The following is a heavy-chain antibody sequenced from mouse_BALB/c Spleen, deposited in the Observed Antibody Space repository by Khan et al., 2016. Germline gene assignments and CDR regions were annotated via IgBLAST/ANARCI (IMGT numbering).Heavy chain of an antibody. Sequence: VQLQQPGAELVKPGASVKLSCTASGFNIKDTYMHWVKQRPEQDLEWIGRIDPANGNTKYDPKFQGKATITADTSSNTAYLQLSSLTSEDTAVYYCARSSWEWFAYGGQGTLVTVSA. J-gene: IGHJ3*01. CDR2: IDPANGNT. V-gene: IGHV14-3*02. CDR3: ARSSWEWFAY. D-gene: IGHD4-1*01. CDR1: GFNIKDTY.